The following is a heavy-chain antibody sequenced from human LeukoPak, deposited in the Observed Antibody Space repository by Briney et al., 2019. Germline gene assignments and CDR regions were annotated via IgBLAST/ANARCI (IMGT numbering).Heavy chain of an antibody. D-gene: IGHD3-9*01. Sequence: SETLSLTCAVYGGSFSGYYWSWIRQPPGKGLEWIGEINHSGSTNYNPSLKSRVTISVDTSKNQFSLKLSSVTAADTAVYYCARGKRSVLTKSVDYWGQGTLVTVSS. CDR1: GGSFSGYY. V-gene: IGHV4-34*01. J-gene: IGHJ4*02. CDR2: INHSGST. CDR3: ARGKRSVLTKSVDY.